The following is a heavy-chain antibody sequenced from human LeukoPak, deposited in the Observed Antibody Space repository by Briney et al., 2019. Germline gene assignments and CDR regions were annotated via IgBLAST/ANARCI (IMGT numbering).Heavy chain of an antibody. Sequence: SETLSLTCTVSGGSISSSSYYWGWIRQPPGKGLEWIGNIYYSGSTYYNPSLKSRVTISVDTSKNQFSPNLSSVIAADTAVYYCARVKQWGAFDFWGQGTLVTVSS. CDR3: ARVKQWGAFDF. V-gene: IGHV4-39*01. CDR1: GGSISSSSYY. J-gene: IGHJ4*02. D-gene: IGHD6-19*01. CDR2: IYYSGST.